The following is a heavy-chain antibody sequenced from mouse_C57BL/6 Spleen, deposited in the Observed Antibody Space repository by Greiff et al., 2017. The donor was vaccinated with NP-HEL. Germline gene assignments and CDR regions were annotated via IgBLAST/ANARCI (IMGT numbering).Heavy chain of an antibody. Sequence: EVMLVESGGGLVKPGGSLKLSCAASGFTFSDYGMHWVRQAPEKGLEWVAYISSGSSTIYYADTVKGRFTISRDNAKNTLFLQMTSLRSEDTAMYYCARTDYYGSSYPDYWGQGTTLTVSS. J-gene: IGHJ2*01. CDR1: GFTFSDYG. D-gene: IGHD1-1*01. V-gene: IGHV5-17*01. CDR3: ARTDYYGSSYPDY. CDR2: ISSGSSTI.